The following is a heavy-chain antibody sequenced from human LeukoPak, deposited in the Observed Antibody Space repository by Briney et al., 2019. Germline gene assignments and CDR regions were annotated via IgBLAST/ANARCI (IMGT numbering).Heavy chain of an antibody. D-gene: IGHD6-19*01. J-gene: IGHJ4*02. CDR2: INPSGGST. Sequence: VASVKVSCKASGYTFTGQYMHWVRQAPRQGLEWMGMINPSGGSTTYAQKFQGRVTMTRDTSTSTVYMELSSLRSEDTAVYYCARSIGSNAWTVYYCDHWGQGTLVTVSS. V-gene: IGHV1-46*01. CDR3: ARSIGSNAWTVYYCDH. CDR1: GYTFTGQY.